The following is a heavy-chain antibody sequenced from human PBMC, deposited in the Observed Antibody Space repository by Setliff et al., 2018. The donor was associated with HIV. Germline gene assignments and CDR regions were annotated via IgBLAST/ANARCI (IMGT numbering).Heavy chain of an antibody. Sequence: ASVKVSCKASGYTFFDYYIHWVRQAPGKGLEWMGWINPNSGDTKYPQEFLGRVTMTRDLSINTAYMDLTRLKSVDTAVYYCVRVMDTAALDLWGQGTMVTVSS. V-gene: IGHV1-2*02. CDR3: VRVMDTAALDL. J-gene: IGHJ3*01. CDR1: GYTFFDYY. CDR2: INPNSGDT. D-gene: IGHD5-18*01.